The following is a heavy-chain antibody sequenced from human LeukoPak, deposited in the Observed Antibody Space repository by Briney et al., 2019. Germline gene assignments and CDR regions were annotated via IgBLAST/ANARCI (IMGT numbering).Heavy chain of an antibody. J-gene: IGHJ4*02. Sequence: SETLSLTCTVSGGSISSGGYYWSWIRQHPGKGLEWIGYIYHSGSAYYNPSLKSRVTISVDTSKKQFSLRLSSVSAADTAVYYCASVLEDGYKQYYFDYWGQGTLVTVSS. CDR1: GGSISSGGYY. CDR2: IYHSGSA. V-gene: IGHV4-31*03. CDR3: ASVLEDGYKQYYFDY. D-gene: IGHD5-24*01.